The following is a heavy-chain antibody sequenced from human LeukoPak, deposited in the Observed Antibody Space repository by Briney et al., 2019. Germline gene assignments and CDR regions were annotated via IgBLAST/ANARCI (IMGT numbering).Heavy chain of an antibody. V-gene: IGHV1-18*01. CDR3: ARDRHDYGDYYYYGMDV. CDR1: GYTFTSYG. J-gene: IGHJ6*02. Sequence: ASVKVSCKASGYTFTSYGMSWVRQAPGQGLEWMGWISAYNGNTNYAQKLQGRVTMTTDTSTSTAYMELSSLRSEDTAVYYCARDRHDYGDYYYYGMDVWGQGTTVTVSS. D-gene: IGHD4-17*01. CDR2: ISAYNGNT.